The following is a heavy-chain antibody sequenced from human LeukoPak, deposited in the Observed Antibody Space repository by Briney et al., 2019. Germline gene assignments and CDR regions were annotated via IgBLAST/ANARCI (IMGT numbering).Heavy chain of an antibody. CDR2: ISGSGGST. CDR3: AKSGTMIVVVPDAFDI. J-gene: IGHJ3*02. V-gene: IGHV3-23*01. CDR1: GFTFSGYA. D-gene: IGHD3-22*01. Sequence: PGGSLRLSCAASGFTFSGYAMSWVRQAPGKGLEWVSAISGSGGSTYYADSVKGRFTISRDNSKNTLYLQMNSLRAEDTAVYYCAKSGTMIVVVPDAFDIWGQGTMVTVSS.